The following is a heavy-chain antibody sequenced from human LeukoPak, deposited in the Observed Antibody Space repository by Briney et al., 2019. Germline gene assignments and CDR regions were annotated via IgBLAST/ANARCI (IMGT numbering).Heavy chain of an antibody. CDR2: IYSGGST. CDR3: ARHVRIVATIFYAFDI. Sequence: GGSLRLSCAASGFTVSSNYMSWVRQAPGKGLEWVSVIYSGGSTYYADSVKGRFTISRDNSKNTLYLQMNSLRAEDTAVYYCARHVRIVATIFYAFDIWGQGTMVTVSS. CDR1: GFTVSSNY. J-gene: IGHJ3*02. V-gene: IGHV3-53*01. D-gene: IGHD5-12*01.